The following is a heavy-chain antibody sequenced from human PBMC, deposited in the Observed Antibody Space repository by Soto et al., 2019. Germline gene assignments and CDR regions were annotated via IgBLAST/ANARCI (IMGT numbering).Heavy chain of an antibody. CDR3: ARAIWGYCISTSCPTGAWFDP. CDR2: IYYSGST. D-gene: IGHD2-2*01. Sequence: QVQLQESGPGLVKPSQTLSLTCTVSGGSISSGGYYWSWIRQHPGKGLEWIGYIYYSGSTYYNPSLKSRVTISVDTSKNQFSLKLSSVTAADTAVYYCARAIWGYCISTSCPTGAWFDPWGQGTLVTVSS. V-gene: IGHV4-31*03. J-gene: IGHJ5*02. CDR1: GGSISSGGYY.